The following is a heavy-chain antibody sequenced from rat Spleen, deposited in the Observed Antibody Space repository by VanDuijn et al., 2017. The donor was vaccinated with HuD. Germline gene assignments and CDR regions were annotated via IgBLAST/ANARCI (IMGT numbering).Heavy chain of an antibody. D-gene: IGHD4-1*01. CDR3: ARRSGGSGWYFDF. CDR2: ISYDGSST. V-gene: IGHV5-7*01. J-gene: IGHJ1*01. Sequence: EVQLVESDGGLVQPGRSLKLSCAASGFTFSDYNMAWVRQAPKKGLEWVATISYDGSSTYYRDSVKGRFTISRDNAKSTLYLQMDSLTSEDTATYYCARRSGGSGWYFDFWGPGTMVTVSS. CDR1: GFTFSDYN.